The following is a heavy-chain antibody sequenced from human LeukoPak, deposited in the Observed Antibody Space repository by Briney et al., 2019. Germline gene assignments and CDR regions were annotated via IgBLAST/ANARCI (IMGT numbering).Heavy chain of an antibody. D-gene: IGHD3-16*01. CDR3: ARGRDYVWGSYISL. V-gene: IGHV4-34*01. J-gene: IGHJ4*02. CDR1: GGSFSGYY. Sequence: SGTLSLTCAVYGGSFSGYYWNWIRQPPGKGLEWIGEINHSGSTNYIPSLKSRVTISVDMSKNQSSLKLTSMTAADTAVYYCARGRDYVWGSYISLWGQGTLVTVSS. CDR2: INHSGST.